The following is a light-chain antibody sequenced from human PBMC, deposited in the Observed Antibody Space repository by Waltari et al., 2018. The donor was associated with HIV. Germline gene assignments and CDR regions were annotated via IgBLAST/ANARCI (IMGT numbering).Light chain of an antibody. CDR3: ATWDDNLSGWV. CDR1: HSNIGNNS. J-gene: IGLJ3*02. V-gene: IGLV1-47*01. CDR2: RNN. Sequence: QSVLTQPPSASATPGQRVTISCSGTHSNIGNNSVYWYQQLPGTAPKVLIYRNNYRPSGVPDRFSGSKSGTSASLAISGLRSEDEADYYCATWDDNLSGWVFGGGTKLTVL.